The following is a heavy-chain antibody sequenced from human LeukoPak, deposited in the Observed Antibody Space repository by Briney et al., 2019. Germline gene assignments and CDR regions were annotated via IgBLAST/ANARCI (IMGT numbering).Heavy chain of an antibody. J-gene: IGHJ6*03. CDR1: GLTFSSYA. CDR2: ISCSGGST. CDR3: AKDTSSRSMDV. Sequence: GGSVRLSCAASGLTFSSYAMSWVRQAPGKGLEWVSAISCSGGSTYYADSVKGRFTISRDNSKNTLYLQMNSLRAEDTAVYYCAKDTSSRSMDVWGKGTTVTVSS. D-gene: IGHD2/OR15-2a*01. V-gene: IGHV3-23*01.